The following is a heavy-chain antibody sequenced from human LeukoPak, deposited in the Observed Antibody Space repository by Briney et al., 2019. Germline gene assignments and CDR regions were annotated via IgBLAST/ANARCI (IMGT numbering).Heavy chain of an antibody. D-gene: IGHD3-9*01. CDR3: ATQLRYFDWLLY. J-gene: IGHJ4*02. CDR2: INPNSGGT. Sequence: ASVTVSCTASGYTFTCNYMHWVRQAPGQGHEWMGWINPNSGGTNYAQKFQGRVTMTRDTSISTDYMELSRLRPEDTAVYYCATQLRYFDWLLYWGQGTLVTVSS. CDR1: GYTFTCNY. V-gene: IGHV1-2*02.